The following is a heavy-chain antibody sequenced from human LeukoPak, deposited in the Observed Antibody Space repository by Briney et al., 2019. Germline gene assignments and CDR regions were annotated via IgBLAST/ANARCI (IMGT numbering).Heavy chain of an antibody. V-gene: IGHV4-4*07. Sequence: SETLSLTCTVSGGSISSYYWSWIRQPAGKGLGWIGRIYTSGSTNYNPSLKSRVTMSVDTSKNQFSLKLSSVTAADTAVCYCARDGRASSSWTYYFDYWGQGTLVTVSS. J-gene: IGHJ4*02. CDR1: GGSISSYY. D-gene: IGHD6-13*01. CDR3: ARDGRASSSWTYYFDY. CDR2: IYTSGST.